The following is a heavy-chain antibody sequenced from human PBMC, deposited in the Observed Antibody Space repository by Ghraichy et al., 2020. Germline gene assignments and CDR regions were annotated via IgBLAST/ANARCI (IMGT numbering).Heavy chain of an antibody. CDR3: ARDADYGDQFRFYYFDY. CDR1: GGSISSYY. Sequence: SETLSLTCTVSGGSISSYYWSWIRQPAGKGLEWIGRIYTSGSTNYNPSLKSRVTMSVDTSKNQFSLKLSSVTAADTAVYYCARDADYGDQFRFYYFDYWGQGTLVTVSS. J-gene: IGHJ4*02. V-gene: IGHV4-4*07. D-gene: IGHD4-17*01. CDR2: IYTSGST.